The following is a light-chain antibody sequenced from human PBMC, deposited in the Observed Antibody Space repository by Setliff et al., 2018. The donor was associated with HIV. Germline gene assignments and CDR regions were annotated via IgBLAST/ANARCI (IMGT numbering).Light chain of an antibody. Sequence: QSALTQPSSVSGTPGQRVTISCSGSNSNIGTNYVYWYQQLPGTAPKLLISMDNQRPSGVPDRFSGSKSGNTASLTISGLQAEDEGDYYCSSYAITNTLPFGTGTKGTVL. J-gene: IGLJ1*01. CDR2: MDN. V-gene: IGLV1-47*01. CDR1: NSNIGTNY. CDR3: SSYAITNTLP.